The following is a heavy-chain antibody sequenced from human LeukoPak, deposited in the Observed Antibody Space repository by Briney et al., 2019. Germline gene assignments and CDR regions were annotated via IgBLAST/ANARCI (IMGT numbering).Heavy chain of an antibody. CDR2: FTGDGGST. D-gene: IGHD3-9*01. J-gene: IGHJ4*02. Sequence: GGSLRLSCAASGFPFNDYAMHWVGQFPGKGLEWASLFTGDGGSTYYADSVKGRFTISRDNSKNSLYLQMNSLRTEDTALYYCAVIPYYDILTGYYSSFDHWGQGTLVTVSS. CDR3: AVIPYYDILTGYYSSFDH. V-gene: IGHV3-43*02. CDR1: GFPFNDYA.